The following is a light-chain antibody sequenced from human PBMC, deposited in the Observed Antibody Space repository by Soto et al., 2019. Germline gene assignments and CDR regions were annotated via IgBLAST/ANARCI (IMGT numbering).Light chain of an antibody. CDR1: PSVLYSSNNKSY. V-gene: IGKV4-1*01. CDR2: WAS. J-gene: IGKJ1*01. CDR3: QQYFSAPWT. Sequence: DIVMTQSPDSLAVSLGERATINCKSSPSVLYSSNNKSYLAWYQQKPGLPPELLIYWASTRESGVPDRFSGSGSGTDFTLTISSLQAEDVAVYYCQQYFSAPWTFGQGTKVEIK.